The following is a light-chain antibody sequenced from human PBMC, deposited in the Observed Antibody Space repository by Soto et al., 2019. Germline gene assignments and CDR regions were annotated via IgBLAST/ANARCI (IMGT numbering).Light chain of an antibody. Sequence: EIVLTQSPATLSLSPGERATLSCRASQSVSSYLAWYQQKPGQAPRLLIYGASSRATGIPDRFSGSGSGTDFTLTISRLEPEDFAVYYCQQRSNWITFGQGTRLEIK. CDR1: QSVSSY. V-gene: IGKV3-11*01. CDR2: GAS. CDR3: QQRSNWIT. J-gene: IGKJ5*01.